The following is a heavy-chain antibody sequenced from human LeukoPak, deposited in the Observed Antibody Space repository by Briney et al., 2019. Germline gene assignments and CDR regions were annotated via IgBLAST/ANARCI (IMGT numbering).Heavy chain of an antibody. CDR3: AKPRKGAGFDY. V-gene: IGHV3-23*01. J-gene: IGHJ4*02. CDR1: GFAFSTYA. CDR2: ISASGDST. Sequence: PGGSLRLSCAAPGFAFSTYAMTWVRQAPGKGLEWVSTISASGDSTYYADSVKGRFTISRDNSKNTLSLQMNSLRAEDTAVYYCAKPRKGAGFDYWGQGTLVTVSS.